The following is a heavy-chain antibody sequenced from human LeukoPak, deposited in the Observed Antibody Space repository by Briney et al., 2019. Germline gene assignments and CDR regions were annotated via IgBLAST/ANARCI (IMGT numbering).Heavy chain of an antibody. J-gene: IGHJ4*02. CDR3: ARGPYGSGSYSGY. CDR2: IIPILGIA. V-gene: IGHV1-69*04. Sequence: SVKVSCKASGGTFSSYAISWVRQAPGQGPEWMGRIIPILGIANYAQKFQGRVTITADKSTSTAYMELSSLRSEDTAVYYCARGPYGSGSYSGYWGQGTLVTVSS. CDR1: GGTFSSYA. D-gene: IGHD3-10*01.